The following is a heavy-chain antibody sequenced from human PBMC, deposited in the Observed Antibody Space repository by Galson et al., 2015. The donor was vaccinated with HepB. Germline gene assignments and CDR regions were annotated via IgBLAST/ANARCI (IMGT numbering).Heavy chain of an antibody. D-gene: IGHD2-15*01. V-gene: IGHV3-49*03. J-gene: IGHJ5*02. CDR3: TRATIVVVVGFDP. CDR1: GFTFGDYA. Sequence: SLRLSCAASGFTFGDYAMSWSRQAPGKGLEWVGFIRSKPYGGTTEYAASVKGRFTISRDDSKSIAYLQMNSVKTEDTAVYYCTRATIVVVVGFDPWGQGTLVTVSS. CDR2: IRSKPYGGTT.